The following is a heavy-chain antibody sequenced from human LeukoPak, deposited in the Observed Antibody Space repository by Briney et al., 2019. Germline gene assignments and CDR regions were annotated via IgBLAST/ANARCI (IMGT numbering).Heavy chain of an antibody. CDR1: GFTFSNYA. Sequence: GGSLRLSCAASGFTFSNYAMSWVRQAPEKGLEWVSAISGSGGTTYHADSVRGRFTISRDNSKNTLFLQMNSLRAEDTAVYYCAKDSHSIGYYFDYWGQGTLVTVSS. V-gene: IGHV3-23*01. J-gene: IGHJ4*02. D-gene: IGHD3-22*01. CDR2: ISGSGGTT. CDR3: AKDSHSIGYYFDY.